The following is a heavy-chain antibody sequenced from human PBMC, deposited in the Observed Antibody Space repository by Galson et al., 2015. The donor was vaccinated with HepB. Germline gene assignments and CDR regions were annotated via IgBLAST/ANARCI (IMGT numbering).Heavy chain of an antibody. CDR1: GFTFSDYY. Sequence: SLRLSCAASGFTFSDYYMSWIRQAPGRGLEWVSYISSSGSTIYYADSVKGRFTISRDNAKNSLYLQMNSLRAEDTAVYYCASGGDSSGYPFDYWGQGTLVTVSS. D-gene: IGHD3-22*01. V-gene: IGHV3-11*01. CDR2: ISSSGSTI. CDR3: ASGGDSSGYPFDY. J-gene: IGHJ4*02.